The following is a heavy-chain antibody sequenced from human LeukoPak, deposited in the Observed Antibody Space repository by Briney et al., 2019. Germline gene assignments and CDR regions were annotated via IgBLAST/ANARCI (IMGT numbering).Heavy chain of an antibody. J-gene: IGHJ4*02. V-gene: IGHV4-39*01. D-gene: IGHD6-19*01. CDR1: GGSISSSSDY. CDR2: IYYHENT. Sequence: SETLSLTCTVSGGSISSSSDYWGWIRQAPGKGLEWIGSIYYHENTYYNSSLKSRVTISVDTSKNQFSLKLNSVTAADTAVYFCARAAGSGLIDYWGQGILVIVSS. CDR3: ARAAGSGLIDY.